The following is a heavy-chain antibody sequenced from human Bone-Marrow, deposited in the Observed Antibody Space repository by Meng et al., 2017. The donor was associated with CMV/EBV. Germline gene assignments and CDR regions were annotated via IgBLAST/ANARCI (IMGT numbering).Heavy chain of an antibody. CDR2: ISAYNGNT. Sequence: SGYPFTSYGISWVRQAPGQGLEWMGWISAYNGNTNYAQKLQGRVTMTTDTSTSTAYMELRSLRSDDTAVYYCARESVSVAGTVEYFQHWGQGTLVTVSS. D-gene: IGHD6-19*01. CDR3: ARESVSVAGTVEYFQH. V-gene: IGHV1-18*01. CDR1: GYPFTSYG. J-gene: IGHJ1*01.